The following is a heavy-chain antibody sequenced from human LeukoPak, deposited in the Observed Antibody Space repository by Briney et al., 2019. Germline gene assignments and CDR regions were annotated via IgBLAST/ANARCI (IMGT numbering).Heavy chain of an antibody. CDR1: GGTFSSYA. D-gene: IGHD4-17*01. Sequence: GASVKVSCKASGGTFSSYAISWVRQAPGQGLEWMGGIIPIFGTANYAQKFQGRVTITTDESTSTAYMELSSLRSEDTAVYYCAKGYGDYDLRSFDYWGQGTLVTVSS. CDR2: IIPIFGTA. J-gene: IGHJ4*02. CDR3: AKGYGDYDLRSFDY. V-gene: IGHV1-69*05.